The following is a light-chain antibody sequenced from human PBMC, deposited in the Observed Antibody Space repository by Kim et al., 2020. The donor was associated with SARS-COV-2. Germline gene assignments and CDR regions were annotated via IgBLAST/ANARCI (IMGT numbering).Light chain of an antibody. CDR2: DAS. CDR1: KSVSGSY. Sequence: SPGERATFSCRAGKSVSGSYSAWYQQKPGQAPRLLIYDASTRATGIPDRFSGSGSGTDFTLTISRLEPEDFAVYYCQQYGSSPQTFGQGTKVDIK. J-gene: IGKJ1*01. V-gene: IGKV3-20*01. CDR3: QQYGSSPQT.